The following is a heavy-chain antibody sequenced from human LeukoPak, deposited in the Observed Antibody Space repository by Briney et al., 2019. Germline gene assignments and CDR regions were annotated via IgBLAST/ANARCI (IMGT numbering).Heavy chain of an antibody. D-gene: IGHD3-10*01. CDR2: IYHSGST. J-gene: IGHJ5*02. Sequence: SETLSLTCTASGGSISSGGYSWSWIRQPPGKGLEWIGYIYHSGSTYYNPSLKSRVTISVDRSKNQFSLKLSSVTAADTAVYYCAILSPRGNWFDPWGQGTLVTVSS. V-gene: IGHV4-30-2*01. CDR1: GGSISSGGYS. CDR3: AILSPRGNWFDP.